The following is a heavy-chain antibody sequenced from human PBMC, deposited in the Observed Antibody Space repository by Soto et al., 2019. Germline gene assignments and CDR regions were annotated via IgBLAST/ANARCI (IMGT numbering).Heavy chain of an antibody. CDR2: ISSSDSTI. CDR3: ARTAGYSSSGGGYYYYYGMDV. J-gene: IGHJ6*02. Sequence: PGGSLRLSCAASGFTFSSYSMNWVRQAPGKGLEWVSHISSSDSTIHYADSAKGRFTISRDKAKNSLYLQMNSLRDEDTAVYYCARTAGYSSSGGGYYYYYGMDVWGQGPKVTVSS. CDR1: GFTFSSYS. D-gene: IGHD6-13*01. V-gene: IGHV3-48*02.